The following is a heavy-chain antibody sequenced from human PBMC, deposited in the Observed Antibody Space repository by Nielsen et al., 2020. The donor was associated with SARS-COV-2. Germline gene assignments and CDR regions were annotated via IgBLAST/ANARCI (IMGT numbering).Heavy chain of an antibody. CDR1: GLTFSTFG. V-gene: IGHV3-33*01. Sequence: GGSLRLSCTASGLTFSTFGMHWVRQAPGKGLEWVAIIWHDGSQRYYADSVEGRFTISRDNSKNTLYLQMNSLRADDTAVYYCVRDSSVVIWSGYPVDWGQGTLVTVSS. J-gene: IGHJ4*02. CDR3: VRDSSVVIWSGYPVD. D-gene: IGHD3-3*01. CDR2: IWHDGSQR.